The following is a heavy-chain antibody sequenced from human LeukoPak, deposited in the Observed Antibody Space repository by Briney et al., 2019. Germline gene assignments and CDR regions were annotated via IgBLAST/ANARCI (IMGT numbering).Heavy chain of an antibody. Sequence: SVKVSCKASGGTFSSYAISWVRQAPGQGLEWMGRIIPILGIANYARKFQGRVTITADKSTSTAYMELSSLRSEDTAVYYCARDSGRRGYSGYDLFDYWGQGTLVTVSS. D-gene: IGHD5-12*01. J-gene: IGHJ4*02. CDR1: GGTFSSYA. V-gene: IGHV1-69*04. CDR3: ARDSGRRGYSGYDLFDY. CDR2: IIPILGIA.